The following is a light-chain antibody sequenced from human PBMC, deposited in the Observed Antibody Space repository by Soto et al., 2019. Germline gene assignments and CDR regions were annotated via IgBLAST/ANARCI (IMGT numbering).Light chain of an antibody. Sequence: EIVMTQSPATLSVSPGERATLSCRASQSVSNYLSWYQQKPGQAPRLLIFGASTRAIGIPAIFSGSGSGTEFTLTISSLQSEDFAVYYCLQYSRWPRPFGQGTKVEIK. J-gene: IGKJ1*01. CDR2: GAS. CDR3: LQYSRWPRP. CDR1: QSVSNY. V-gene: IGKV3-15*01.